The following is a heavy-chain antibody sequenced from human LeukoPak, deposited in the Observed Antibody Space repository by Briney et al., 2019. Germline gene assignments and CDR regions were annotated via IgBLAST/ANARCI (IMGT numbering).Heavy chain of an antibody. CDR1: GGTFSSYA. Sequence: SVKVSCKASGGTFSSYAISWVRQAPGQGLEWMGGIIPIFGTANYAQKFQGRVTITTDESTSTAYMELSSLRSEDTAVCYCARAPYSSSGAYYYYYYMDVWGKGTTVTVSS. CDR3: ARAPYSSSGAYYYYYYMDV. D-gene: IGHD6-6*01. J-gene: IGHJ6*03. CDR2: IIPIFGTA. V-gene: IGHV1-69*05.